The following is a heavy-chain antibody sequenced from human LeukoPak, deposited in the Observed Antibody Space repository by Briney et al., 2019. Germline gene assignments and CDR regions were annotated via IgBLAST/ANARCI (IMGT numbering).Heavy chain of an antibody. D-gene: IGHD3-10*01. J-gene: IGHJ4*02. Sequence: GSLRLSCAASGFSVSGNYMSWVRQAPGKGLEWVSAIYSGGDTFYTDSVKGRFTISRDNAKNSLFLQLNSLRAEDTAVYYCARKTYYYDSGSYSKSYYFDYWGQGTLVTVSS. CDR3: ARKTYYYDSGSYSKSYYFDY. CDR1: GFSVSGNY. CDR2: IYSGGDT. V-gene: IGHV3-53*01.